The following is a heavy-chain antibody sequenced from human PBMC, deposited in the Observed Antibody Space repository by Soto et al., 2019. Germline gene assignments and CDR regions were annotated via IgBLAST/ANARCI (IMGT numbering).Heavy chain of an antibody. Sequence: PGGSLRLSCEASGFAFDTYGMHWIRHGAGQGLEWVATMSYDGSKIYYRDSVRGRFSISRDDSKRTLYLQMNSLRAEDTAVYYCAKDRDPYYYYYLMDVWGQGTTVTVSS. CDR1: GFAFDTYG. CDR3: AKDRDPYYYYYLMDV. CDR2: MSYDGSKI. J-gene: IGHJ6*02. V-gene: IGHV3-30*18.